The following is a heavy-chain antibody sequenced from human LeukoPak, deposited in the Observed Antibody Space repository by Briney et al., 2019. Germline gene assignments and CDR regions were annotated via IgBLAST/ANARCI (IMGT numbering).Heavy chain of an antibody. CDR3: AKSRAPYCTNGACFRGLDY. D-gene: IGHD2-8*01. CDR1: GFTFSSYG. CDR2: ISYDGSNK. J-gene: IGHJ4*02. V-gene: IGHV3-30*18. Sequence: GGSLRLSCAASGFTFSSYGMHWVRQAPGKGLEWVAVISYDGSNKYYADSVKGRFTISRDNSKNVLFLQMDSLRAEDTAVYYCAKSRAPYCTNGACFRGLDYWGLGTLVTVSS.